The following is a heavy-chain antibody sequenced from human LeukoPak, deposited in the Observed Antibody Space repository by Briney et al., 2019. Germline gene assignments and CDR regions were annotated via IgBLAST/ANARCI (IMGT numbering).Heavy chain of an antibody. J-gene: IGHJ6*04. V-gene: IGHV6-1*01. Sequence: SQTLSLTCAISGDTVSSGSAAWDWLRQSPSRGLEWLVRTYYRSNSYHDYALFLQSRITSRPDTSNNQISLQLSSVTPGDTAVYYCARVLVSYAMDVWGTGTTVTVSS. CDR1: GDTVSSGSAA. CDR2: TYYRSNSYH. D-gene: IGHD2-8*02. CDR3: ARVLVSYAMDV.